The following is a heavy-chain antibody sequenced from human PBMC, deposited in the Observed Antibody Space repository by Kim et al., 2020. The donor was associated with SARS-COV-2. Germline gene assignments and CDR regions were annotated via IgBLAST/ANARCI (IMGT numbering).Heavy chain of an antibody. CDR3: ARQNYYDSSGYRLDY. Sequence: PSLKRRVTQTVDTTKNQFSLKLSSVTAADTAVYYCARQNYYDSSGYRLDYWGQGTLVTVSS. V-gene: IGHV4-39*01. J-gene: IGHJ4*02. D-gene: IGHD3-22*01.